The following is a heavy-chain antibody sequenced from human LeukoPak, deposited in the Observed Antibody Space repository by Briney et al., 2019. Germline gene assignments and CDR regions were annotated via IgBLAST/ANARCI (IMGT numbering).Heavy chain of an antibody. V-gene: IGHV3-23*01. CDR2: ISSSGGTT. CDR3: AKHGEAYGDSKTDY. D-gene: IGHD4-17*01. Sequence: GGSLRLSCAASGFRFSAYAMNWVRQAPGKGLEWVSVISSSGGTTYHADSVKGRFTISRDNSKNTVYLQMNGLRAEDTAIYYCAKHGEAYGDSKTDYWGQGTLVTVSS. CDR1: GFRFSAYA. J-gene: IGHJ4*02.